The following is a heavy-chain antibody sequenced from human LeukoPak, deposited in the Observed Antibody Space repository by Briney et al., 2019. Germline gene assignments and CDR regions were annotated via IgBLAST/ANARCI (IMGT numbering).Heavy chain of an antibody. J-gene: IGHJ4*02. Sequence: PGGSLRLSCAASGFTFSSYSMNWVRQAPGKGLEWVSYISGSGNFIYYADSVKGRFTISRDNAKNSLYLQMNSLRVEDTAIYYCARYDASADDYWGQGTLVTVSS. D-gene: IGHD3-16*01. CDR3: ARYDASADDY. V-gene: IGHV3-21*05. CDR1: GFTFSSYS. CDR2: ISGSGNFI.